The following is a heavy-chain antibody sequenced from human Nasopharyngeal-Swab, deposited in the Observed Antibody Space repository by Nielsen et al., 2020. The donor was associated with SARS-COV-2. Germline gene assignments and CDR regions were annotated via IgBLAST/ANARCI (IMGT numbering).Heavy chain of an antibody. V-gene: IGHV3-43*01. CDR2: IVGNGDYT. J-gene: IGHJ4*02. Sequence: GESLKISCAASGFSFDDYSMHWVRQAPGKGLEWVSLIVGNGDYTYYADSVKGRFTISRDNSKNSLYLQMNSLKTEDTALYYCAKDMGYGSGCYYSFDNWGQGTLVTVSS. CDR1: GFSFDDYS. D-gene: IGHD3-10*01. CDR3: AKDMGYGSGCYYSFDN.